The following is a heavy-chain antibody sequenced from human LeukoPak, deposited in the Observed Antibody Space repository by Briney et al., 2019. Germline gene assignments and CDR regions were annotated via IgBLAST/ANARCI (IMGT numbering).Heavy chain of an antibody. V-gene: IGHV1-69*13. J-gene: IGHJ5*02. CDR1: GGTFSSYA. CDR2: IIPIFGTA. Sequence: SVKVSCKASGGTFSSYAISWVRQAPGQGLEWMAGIIPIFGTANYAQKFQGRVTITADESTSTAYMELSSLRSEDTAVYYCARVRVNYYDSSGYRDNWFDPWGQGTLVTVSS. CDR3: ARVRVNYYDSSGYRDNWFDP. D-gene: IGHD3-22*01.